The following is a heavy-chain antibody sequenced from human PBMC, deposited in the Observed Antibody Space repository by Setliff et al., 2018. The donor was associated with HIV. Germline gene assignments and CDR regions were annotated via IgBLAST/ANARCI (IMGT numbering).Heavy chain of an antibody. V-gene: IGHV1-2*06. J-gene: IGHJ3*01. CDR1: GYTFTGYY. Sequence: ASVKVSCKASGYTFTGYYIHWVRQAPGQGLEWVVRINPNSGDTNYAQKFQGRVTMTRDTSINTAYMDLGRLRSDDTAVYYCARRGVGTSDAFDLWGQGTMVTVSS. D-gene: IGHD2-8*01. CDR3: ARRGVGTSDAFDL. CDR2: INPNSGDT.